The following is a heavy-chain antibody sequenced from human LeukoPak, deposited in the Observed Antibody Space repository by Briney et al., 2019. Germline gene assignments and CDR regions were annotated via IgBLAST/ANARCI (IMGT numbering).Heavy chain of an antibody. D-gene: IGHD3-10*01. Sequence: GWSLRLSCAASGFTFDDYAMHWVRQAPGKGLEWVSGISWNSGSIGYADSVKGRFTISRDNAKNSLYLQMNSLRAEDTALYYCAKDTSYGSGARDAFDIWGQGTMVTVSS. J-gene: IGHJ3*02. CDR2: ISWNSGSI. V-gene: IGHV3-9*01. CDR3: AKDTSYGSGARDAFDI. CDR1: GFTFDDYA.